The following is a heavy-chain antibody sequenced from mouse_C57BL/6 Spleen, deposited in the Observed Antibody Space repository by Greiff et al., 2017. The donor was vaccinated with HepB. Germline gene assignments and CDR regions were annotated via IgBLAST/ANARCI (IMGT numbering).Heavy chain of an antibody. V-gene: IGHV1-50*01. D-gene: IGHD2-5*01. CDR1: GYTFTSYW. Sequence: QVQLQQPGAELVKPGASVKLSCKASGYTFTSYWMQWVKQRPGQGLEWIGEIDPSDSYTNYNQKFKGKATVTVNTSSSTAYMQLSSLTSEDSAVDYGARRGHYSNWYCDVWGTGTTVTVSS. CDR2: IDPSDSYT. CDR3: ARRGHYSNWYCDV. J-gene: IGHJ1*03.